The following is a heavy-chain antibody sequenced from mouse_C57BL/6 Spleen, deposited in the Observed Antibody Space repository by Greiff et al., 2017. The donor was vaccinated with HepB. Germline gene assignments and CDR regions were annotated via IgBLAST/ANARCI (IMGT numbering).Heavy chain of an antibody. V-gene: IGHV5-4*01. CDR1: GFTFSSYA. J-gene: IGHJ3*01. CDR3: ARGEGFAY. Sequence: EVQGVESGGGLVKPGGSLKLSCAASGFTFSSYAMSWVRQTPEKRLEWVATISDGGSYTYYPDNVKGRFTISRDNAKNNLYLQMSHLKSEDTAMYYCARGEGFAYWGQGTLVTVSA. CDR2: ISDGGSYT.